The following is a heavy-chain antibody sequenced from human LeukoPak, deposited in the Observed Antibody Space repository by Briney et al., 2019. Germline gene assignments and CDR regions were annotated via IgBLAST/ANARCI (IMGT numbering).Heavy chain of an antibody. CDR1: GFTFSSYE. V-gene: IGHV3-48*03. CDR3: ARVGPYGYMQLLAYFDN. CDR2: ISSSGNSR. J-gene: IGHJ4*02. Sequence: PGGSLRLSCVASGFTFSSYEMNWVRQAPGKGLEWVSYISSSGNSRYYADSVEGRFTISRDNVKNLLFLQMNSLRAEDTAVYYCARVGPYGYMQLLAYFDNWGQGALVTVSS. D-gene: IGHD5-18*01.